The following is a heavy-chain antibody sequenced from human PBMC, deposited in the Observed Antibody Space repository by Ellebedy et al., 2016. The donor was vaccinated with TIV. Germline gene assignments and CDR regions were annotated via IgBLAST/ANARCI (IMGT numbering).Heavy chain of an antibody. CDR1: GFSVSSNY. V-gene: IGHV3-53*01. J-gene: IGHJ4*02. CDR2: IYSGADGGDT. D-gene: IGHD4-23*01. CDR3: ARDAADSGGKLDY. Sequence: GESLKISCAASGFSVSSNYMNWVRQAPGKGLEWVSVIYSGADGGDTYYADSVKGRFTISRDHSKNTLYLQMNNLRAEDTAVYYCARDAADSGGKLDYWGQGALVTVSS.